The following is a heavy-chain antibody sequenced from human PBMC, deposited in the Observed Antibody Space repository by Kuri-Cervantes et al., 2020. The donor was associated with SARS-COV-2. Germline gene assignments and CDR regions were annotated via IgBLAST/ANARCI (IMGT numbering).Heavy chain of an antibody. D-gene: IGHD1-7*01. CDR1: GYTFTRYG. Sequence: ASVKVSCKASGYTFTRYGISWVRQAPGQGLEWMGWISAYNGNTNYAQKLQGRVTMTTDTSTSTAYMELSRLKSDDTAVYYCARAGIWDNWYYLWVFDYWGQGTLVTVSS. CDR3: ARAGIWDNWYYLWVFDY. CDR2: ISAYNGNT. V-gene: IGHV1-18*01. J-gene: IGHJ4*02.